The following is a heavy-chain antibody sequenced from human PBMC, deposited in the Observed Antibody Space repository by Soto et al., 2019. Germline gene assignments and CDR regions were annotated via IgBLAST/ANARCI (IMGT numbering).Heavy chain of an antibody. D-gene: IGHD3-10*01. J-gene: IGHJ6*02. V-gene: IGHV5-51*01. Sequence: GESLKISCKGSGYSFTSYWIGWVRQMPGKGLEWMGIIYPGDSDTRYSPSFQGQVTISADKSISTAYLQWSSLKASDTAMYYCAVVATMVRGALHGMDVWGQGTTVHRLL. CDR3: AVVATMVRGALHGMDV. CDR2: IYPGDSDT. CDR1: GYSFTSYW.